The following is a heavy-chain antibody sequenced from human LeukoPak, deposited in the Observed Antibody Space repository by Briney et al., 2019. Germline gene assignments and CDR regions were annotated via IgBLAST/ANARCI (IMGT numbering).Heavy chain of an antibody. V-gene: IGHV3-7*03. CDR3: ARYNSAWKTDDY. CDR1: GFTFSSYW. CDR2: IMQDGSDK. Sequence: GGSLRLSCAASGFTFSSYWMSWVRQAPGKGLEWVANIMQDGSDKYYAGSVKGRFTISGDNAKNSLYLQMNSLRAEDTAVYFCARYNSAWKTDDYWGQGTLVTVSS. J-gene: IGHJ4*02. D-gene: IGHD6-19*01.